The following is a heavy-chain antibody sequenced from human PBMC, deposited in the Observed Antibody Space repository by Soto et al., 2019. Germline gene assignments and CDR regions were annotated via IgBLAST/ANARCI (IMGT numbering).Heavy chain of an antibody. Sequence: QVQLVESGGGLVKPGESLRLSCAASVFTFSDYYMSWIRQTPGKGLEWISYISSSGSTIDYADSVKGRFTISRDNAYNSLYLQMISLRPEDTAVYYCARGEEFRGYGYYYYYYGMDVWGQGTTVTVSS. CDR2: ISSSGSTI. CDR1: VFTFSDYY. V-gene: IGHV3-11*01. CDR3: ARGEEFRGYGYYYYYYGMDV. J-gene: IGHJ6*02. D-gene: IGHD5-12*01.